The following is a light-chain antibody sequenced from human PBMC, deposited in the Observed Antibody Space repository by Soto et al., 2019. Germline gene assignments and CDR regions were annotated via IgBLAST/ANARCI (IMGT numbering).Light chain of an antibody. V-gene: IGLV1-36*01. Sequence: QSVLTQPPSVSEAPRQRVTISCSGSSSNIGNNAVNWYQQLPGKAPKLLIYYDDLLPSGVSDRFSGSKSGTSASLAISGLQSEDEADYYCAAWDYSLNGYVVGIGTKVTVL. J-gene: IGLJ1*01. CDR3: AAWDYSLNGYV. CDR1: SSNIGNNA. CDR2: YDD.